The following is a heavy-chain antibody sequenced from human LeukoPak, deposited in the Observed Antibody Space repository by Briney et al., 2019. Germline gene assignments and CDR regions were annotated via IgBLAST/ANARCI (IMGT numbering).Heavy chain of an antibody. D-gene: IGHD3-22*01. CDR2: IYYSGST. CDR1: GGSISSSTYY. Sequence: SETLSLTCTVSGGSISSSTYYWGWIRQPPGKGLEWIGTIYYSGSTYYNPSLKSRVIISVDTPKNQFSLRLNSVTAADTAMYYCARSFSPNYYDLLDYWGQGTLVTVSS. J-gene: IGHJ4*02. CDR3: ARSFSPNYYDLLDY. V-gene: IGHV4-39*07.